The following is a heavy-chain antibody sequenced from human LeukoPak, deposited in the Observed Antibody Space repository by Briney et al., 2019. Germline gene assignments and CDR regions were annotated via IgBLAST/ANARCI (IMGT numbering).Heavy chain of an antibody. D-gene: IGHD3-10*01. Sequence: GRALRLSCAASGFTFSSYAMHWVRQAPGEGLEWVAVISYDGSSKYYADSVKRRCTISRDNSKHTLYLQMNSLRAEDTAVYYCARGRRDYYGSGSYLSHFDYWGQGTLVTVSS. CDR1: GFTFSSYA. V-gene: IGHV3-30-3*01. CDR2: ISYDGSSK. CDR3: ARGRRDYYGSGSYLSHFDY. J-gene: IGHJ4*02.